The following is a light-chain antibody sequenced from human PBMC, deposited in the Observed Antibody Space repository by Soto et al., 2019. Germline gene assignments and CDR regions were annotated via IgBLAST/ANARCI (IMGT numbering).Light chain of an antibody. V-gene: IGKV3-11*01. CDR3: QQRSNWPPIT. CDR1: QSVSSY. J-gene: IGKJ5*01. Sequence: EIVMTQSPATLSVSPGERATLSCRVSQSVSSYLAWYQQKPGQAPRLLIYDASNRATGIPARFSGSGSGTDFTLTISSLEPEDFAVYYCQQRSNWPPITFGQGTRLEIK. CDR2: DAS.